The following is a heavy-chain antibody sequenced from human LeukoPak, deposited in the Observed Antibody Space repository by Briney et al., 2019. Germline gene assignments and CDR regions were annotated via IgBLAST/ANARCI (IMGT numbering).Heavy chain of an antibody. Sequence: SETLSLTCTVSGGSISSYYWSWIRQPPGKGLEWIGYIYYSGSTNYNPSLKSRVTISVDTSKNQFSLNLNSVTAADTAVYYCARGGSYWSPDYWGQGTLVTVSS. CDR3: ARGGSYWSPDY. J-gene: IGHJ4*02. CDR2: IYYSGST. V-gene: IGHV4-59*01. D-gene: IGHD1-26*01. CDR1: GGSISSYY.